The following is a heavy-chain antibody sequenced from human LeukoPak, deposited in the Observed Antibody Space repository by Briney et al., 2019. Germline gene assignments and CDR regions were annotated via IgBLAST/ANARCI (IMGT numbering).Heavy chain of an antibody. J-gene: IGHJ4*02. Sequence: SETLSLTCTVSSGSISSYYWSWIRQPPGKGLEWIGYIYYSGSTNYNPSLKSRVTISVDTSKNQFSLKLSSVTAADTAVYYCARARIAAAGTGYFDYWGQGTLVTVSS. CDR1: SGSISSYY. D-gene: IGHD6-13*01. V-gene: IGHV4-59*01. CDR3: ARARIAAAGTGYFDY. CDR2: IYYSGST.